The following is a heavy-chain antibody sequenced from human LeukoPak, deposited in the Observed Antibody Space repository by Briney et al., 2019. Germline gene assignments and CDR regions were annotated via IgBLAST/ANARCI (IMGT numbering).Heavy chain of an antibody. CDR1: GFTFSSYA. D-gene: IGHD3-10*01. Sequence: PGRSLRLSCAASGFTFSSYAMHWVRQAPGKGLEWVAVISYDGSNKYYADSVKGRFTISRDNSKNTLYLQMNSLRAEDTAVYYCARELWDYYGSGSYYWGGVDYWGQGTLVTVSS. CDR3: ARELWDYYGSGSYYWGGVDY. V-gene: IGHV3-30*04. CDR2: ISYDGSNK. J-gene: IGHJ4*02.